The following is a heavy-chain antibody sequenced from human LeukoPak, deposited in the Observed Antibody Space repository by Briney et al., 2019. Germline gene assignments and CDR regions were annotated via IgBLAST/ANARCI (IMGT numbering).Heavy chain of an antibody. CDR1: GFTFSSYE. D-gene: IGHD1-26*01. V-gene: IGHV3-48*03. CDR2: ISSSGSTI. Sequence: GGSLRLSCAASGFTFSSYEMNWVRQAPGKGLEWVSYISSSGSTIYYADSVKGRFTISRDNAKNSLYLQMNSLRAEDTAVYYCAREPTAVVGATSGSDYWGQGTLVTVSS. J-gene: IGHJ4*02. CDR3: AREPTAVVGATSGSDY.